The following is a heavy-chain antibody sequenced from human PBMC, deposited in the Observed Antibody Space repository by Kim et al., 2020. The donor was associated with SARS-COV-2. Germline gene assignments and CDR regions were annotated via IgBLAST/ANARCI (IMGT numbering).Heavy chain of an antibody. D-gene: IGHD5-12*01. V-gene: IGHV4-34*01. J-gene: IGHJ4*02. CDR3: ARRRYSGYDAREYYFDY. Sequence: SETLSLTCAVYGGSSSGYYWTWIRQPPGKGREWMGETNHSGSTNYNPSPKSRATISVDTSMNQFSLKLSSVTAADTAVYYCARRRYSGYDAREYYFDYWGQGTLVTVSS. CDR1: GGSSSGYY. CDR2: TNHSGST.